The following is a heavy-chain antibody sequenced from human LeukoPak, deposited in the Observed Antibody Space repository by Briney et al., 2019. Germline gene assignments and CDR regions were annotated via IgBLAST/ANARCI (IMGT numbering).Heavy chain of an antibody. CDR2: IYYSGST. V-gene: IGHV4-59*08. D-gene: IGHD6-19*01. CDR3: ARLESSGWTDY. CDR1: GGSISSYY. Sequence: PSETLSLTCTVSGGSISSYYWSWIRQPPGKGLEWIGYIYYSGSTNYNPSLKSRVTISVDTSKNQFSLKLSSVTAADTAVYYCARLESSGWTDYWGQGTLVTVSS. J-gene: IGHJ4*02.